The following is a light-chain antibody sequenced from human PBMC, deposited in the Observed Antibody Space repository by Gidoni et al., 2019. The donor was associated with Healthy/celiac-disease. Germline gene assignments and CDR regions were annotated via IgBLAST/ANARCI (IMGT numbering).Light chain of an antibody. CDR2: AAS. V-gene: IGKV1-39*01. Sequence: DIQMTQSPSSLSASVGDRVTITCRTSQNINSYLNWYQQKPGKSPKLLIYAASSLQSGVPSRFSGSGSGTDFTLTISSLQPEDVATYYCQQGYSTPPTFGQGTKVEIK. J-gene: IGKJ1*01. CDR3: QQGYSTPPT. CDR1: QNINSY.